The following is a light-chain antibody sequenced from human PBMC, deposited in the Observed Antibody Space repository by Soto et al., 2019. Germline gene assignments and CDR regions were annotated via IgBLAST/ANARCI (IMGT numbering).Light chain of an antibody. J-gene: IGKJ4*01. CDR2: WAS. Sequence: DIVMTQSPDSLAVSLGEKATINCKSGQSILYSSNNKNYLAWYQQKPGQPPKLLIYWASTRESGVPDRFSGSGSETDFTLTISSLQAEDVAVYYCHQYYSVPLTFGGGTKVEIK. V-gene: IGKV4-1*01. CDR3: HQYYSVPLT. CDR1: QSILYSSNNKNY.